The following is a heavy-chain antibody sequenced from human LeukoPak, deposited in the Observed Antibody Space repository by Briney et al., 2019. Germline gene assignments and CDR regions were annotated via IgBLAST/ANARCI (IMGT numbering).Heavy chain of an antibody. D-gene: IGHD1-14*01. J-gene: IGHJ1*01. CDR1: GFTFSSYW. CDR3: ARGYTRDEKRPF. V-gene: IGHV3-74*01. CDR2: IESDGTST. Sequence: GGSLRLSCAASGFTFSSYWMHWVRQAPGKGLVWVSRIESDGTSTNYADSVKGRFTIFRDNAKNTLYLQMNSLRAEDTAVYYCARGYTRDEKRPFWGQGTLVTVSS.